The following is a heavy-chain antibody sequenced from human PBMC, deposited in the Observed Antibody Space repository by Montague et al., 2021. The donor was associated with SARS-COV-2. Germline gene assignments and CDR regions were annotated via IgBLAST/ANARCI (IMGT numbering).Heavy chain of an antibody. Sequence: TLSLTCTVSGGSISSGGYYWSWIRQHPGKGLEWIGYIYYSGNTYYKPSLKSRVTISVDTSKNQFSLKLSSVTAADTAVYYCARLRSSSNWYFDLWGRGTLVTVSS. CDR3: ARLRSSSNWYFDL. CDR2: IYYSGNT. J-gene: IGHJ2*01. V-gene: IGHV4-31*03. CDR1: GGSISSGGYY. D-gene: IGHD6-6*01.